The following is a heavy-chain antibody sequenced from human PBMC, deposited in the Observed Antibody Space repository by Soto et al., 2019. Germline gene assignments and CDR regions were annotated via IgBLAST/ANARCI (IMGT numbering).Heavy chain of an antibody. D-gene: IGHD3-10*01. V-gene: IGHV3-64D*08. CDR2: ISSNGGST. J-gene: IGHJ4*02. Sequence: GGSLRLSCSASGFTFSSYAMHWVRQAPGKGLEYVSAISSNGGSTYYADSVKGRFTISRDNSKNTLYLQMSSLRAEDTAVYYCVKDSFLNYGPLRGYDYWGQGTLVTVSS. CDR1: GFTFSSYA. CDR3: VKDSFLNYGPLRGYDY.